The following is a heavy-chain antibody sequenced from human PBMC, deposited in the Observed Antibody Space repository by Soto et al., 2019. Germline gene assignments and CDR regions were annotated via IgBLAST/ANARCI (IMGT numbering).Heavy chain of an antibody. D-gene: IGHD3-3*01. Sequence: PGESLKISCRGSGYTFTSSWIVWVRQKPGQGLELMGIIYPGDSDTRYSPSFQGQVTISVDKSIRTAYLQWSSLKASDTAMYYCARPVDVFYSLLDYWGQGPPVTVSS. CDR3: ARPVDVFYSLLDY. CDR2: IYPGDSDT. J-gene: IGHJ4*02. V-gene: IGHV5-51*01. CDR1: GYTFTSSW.